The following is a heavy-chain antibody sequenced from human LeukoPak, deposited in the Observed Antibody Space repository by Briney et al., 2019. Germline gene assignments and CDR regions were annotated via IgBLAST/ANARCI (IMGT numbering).Heavy chain of an antibody. CDR3: AKAPYASGSYYSYFYFDS. CDR2: ISGSGGST. V-gene: IGHV3-23*01. J-gene: IGHJ4*02. CDR1: GFTFSNYA. D-gene: IGHD3-10*01. Sequence: GGSLRLSCAASGFTFSNYAVSWVCQAPGKGLEWVSAISGSGGSTYYADSAKGRFTISRDNSKNTLYLQMDSLRAEDTALYYCAKAPYASGSYYSYFYFDSWGQGALVTVSS.